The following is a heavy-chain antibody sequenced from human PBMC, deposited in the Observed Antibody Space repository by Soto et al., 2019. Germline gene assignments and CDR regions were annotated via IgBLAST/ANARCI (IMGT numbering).Heavy chain of an antibody. Sequence: PSETLSLTCTVSGGSISSGDYYWSWIRQPPGKGLEWIGYIYYSGSTYYNPSLKSRVTISVDTSKNQFSLKLSSVTAADTEVYYCDRGTDLHFFDYCGQVTLVTVSA. J-gene: IGHJ4*02. CDR1: GGSISSGDYY. CDR3: DRGTDLHFFDY. CDR2: IYYSGST. V-gene: IGHV4-30-4*01.